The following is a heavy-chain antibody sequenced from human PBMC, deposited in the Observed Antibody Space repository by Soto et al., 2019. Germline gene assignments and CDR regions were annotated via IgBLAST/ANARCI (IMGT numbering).Heavy chain of an antibody. Sequence: GASVKVSCKASGFTFTSSAVQWVRQARGQRLEWIGWIVVGSGNTNYAQKFQERVTITRDMSTSTAYMELSSLRSEDTAVYYCAADPDYDFWCGYYTFYGMDVWGQGTTVTVSS. D-gene: IGHD3-3*01. CDR3: AADPDYDFWCGYYTFYGMDV. J-gene: IGHJ6*02. V-gene: IGHV1-58*01. CDR1: GFTFTSSA. CDR2: IVVGSGNT.